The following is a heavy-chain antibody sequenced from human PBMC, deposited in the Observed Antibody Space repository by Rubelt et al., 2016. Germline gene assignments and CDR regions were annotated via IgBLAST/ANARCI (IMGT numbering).Heavy chain of an antibody. CDR2: IRTYNGNT. Sequence: QVQLVQSGAEVKKPGASVKVSCKASGYTFTTYGISWVRQAPGQGLEWMGWIRTYNGNTNYAQKLLGRVTMTTDTSTSTAYMELRSLRSDDTAMYFCARGYCSSANCLFNWFDPWGQGTLVTVSS. CDR1: GYTFTTYG. CDR3: ARGYCSSANCLFNWFDP. J-gene: IGHJ5*02. D-gene: IGHD2-2*01. V-gene: IGHV1-18*01.